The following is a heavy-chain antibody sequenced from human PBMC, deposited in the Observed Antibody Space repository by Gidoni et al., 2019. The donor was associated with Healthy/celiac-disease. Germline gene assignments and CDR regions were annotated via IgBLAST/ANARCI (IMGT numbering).Heavy chain of an antibody. J-gene: IGHJ4*02. V-gene: IGHV1-2*02. CDR1: GYTFTGSY. Sequence: QVQLVQSGAELKKPGASVKFSCKASGYTFTGSYLHWLRPDPGQGLEWMGCINPKRVGTNDAQKFQGRVTMTRETSSSTAYMELSRLRSDDTAVYYCARSLPYYYDSSGQGYYFDYWGQGTLVTVSS. D-gene: IGHD3-22*01. CDR3: ARSLPYYYDSSGQGYYFDY. CDR2: INPKRVGT.